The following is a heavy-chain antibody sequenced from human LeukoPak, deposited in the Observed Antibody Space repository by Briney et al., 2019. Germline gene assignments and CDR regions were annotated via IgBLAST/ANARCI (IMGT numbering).Heavy chain of an antibody. J-gene: IGHJ4*02. V-gene: IGHV3-66*01. D-gene: IGHD1-7*01. CDR3: ARGGPLTGTTPTPRASDY. CDR1: GFTVNRTY. Sequence: PGGSLRLSCAASGFTVNRTYMNWVRQAPGKGLEWVSVIYSGGSTYSADSVKGRFTISRDNPKNTVYLQMNSLRAEETAVYYCARGGPLTGTTPTPRASDYWGQGTLVIVSS. CDR2: IYSGGST.